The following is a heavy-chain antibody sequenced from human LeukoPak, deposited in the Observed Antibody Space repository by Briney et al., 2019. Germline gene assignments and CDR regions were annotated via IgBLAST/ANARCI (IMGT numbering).Heavy chain of an antibody. J-gene: IGHJ6*02. D-gene: IGHD1-26*01. Sequence: GESLKISCKGSGYIFNSYWIAWVRQMPGKGLEWMGIIYPGDSDTRYSPSFQGQVTISADKSISTAYLQWSSLKASDTAMYYCARPRVGASRGYYYGLDVWGQGTTVTVSS. CDR1: GYIFNSYW. CDR2: IYPGDSDT. V-gene: IGHV5-51*01. CDR3: ARPRVGASRGYYYGLDV.